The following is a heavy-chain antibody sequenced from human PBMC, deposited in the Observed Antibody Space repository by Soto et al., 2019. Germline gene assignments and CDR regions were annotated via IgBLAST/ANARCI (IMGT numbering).Heavy chain of an antibody. CDR2: ISAYNGNT. V-gene: IGHV1-18*01. CDR1: GYTFTSYG. J-gene: IGHJ5*02. CDR3: AREIRCSSTRCKEWFDP. D-gene: IGHD2-2*01. Sequence: ASVKVSCKASGYTFTSYGISWVRQAPGQGLEWMGWISAYNGNTNYAQKLQGRVTMTTDTSTSTAYMELRSLRSDDTAVYYCAREIRCSSTRCKEWFDPWGQGTLVTVSS.